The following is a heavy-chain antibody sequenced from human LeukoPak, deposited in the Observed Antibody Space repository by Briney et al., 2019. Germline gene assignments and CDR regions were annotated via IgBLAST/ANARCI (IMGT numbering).Heavy chain of an antibody. CDR2: IHPNSGGT. J-gene: IGHJ4*02. CDR3: GRKSAARKTSEFDY. Sequence: ASVKVSCKASGYTFTDYYMNWVRQAPGKGLEWMGWIHPNSGGTNYAQKFQGRVTMTRDTSISTAYMELSRLTSDDTAVYYCGRKSAARKTSEFDYWGQGTLVTVSS. CDR1: GYTFTDYY. V-gene: IGHV1-2*02. D-gene: IGHD6-6*01.